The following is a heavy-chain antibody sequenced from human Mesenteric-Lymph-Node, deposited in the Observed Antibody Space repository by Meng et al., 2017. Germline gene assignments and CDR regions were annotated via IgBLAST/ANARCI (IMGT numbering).Heavy chain of an antibody. Sequence: ASVKVSCKASGYTFSYYAMHWVRQAPGQRPEWMGWINVDSGDTKYSRNLQGRVTFTRDTSTNTAYMELRSLRSEDTAVCYCARVEGDGYNYSYYYYGMDVWGQGTTVTVSS. D-gene: IGHD5-24*01. CDR2: INVDSGDT. V-gene: IGHV1-3*01. CDR1: GYTFSYYA. CDR3: ARVEGDGYNYSYYYYGMDV. J-gene: IGHJ6*02.